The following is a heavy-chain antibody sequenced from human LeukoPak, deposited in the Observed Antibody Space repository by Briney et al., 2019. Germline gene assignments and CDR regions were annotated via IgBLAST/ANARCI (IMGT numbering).Heavy chain of an antibody. CDR2: INPNSGGT. D-gene: IGHD3-22*01. CDR3: ARDWEMYYYDSSGYKFDY. V-gene: IGHV1-2*02. CDR1: GYTFTGYY. Sequence: ASVKVSCKASGYTFTGYYMHWVRRAPGQGLEWMGWINPNSGGTNYAQKFQGRVTMTRDTSISTAYMELSRLRSDDTAVYYCARDWEMYYYDSSGYKFDYWGQGTLVTVSS. J-gene: IGHJ4*02.